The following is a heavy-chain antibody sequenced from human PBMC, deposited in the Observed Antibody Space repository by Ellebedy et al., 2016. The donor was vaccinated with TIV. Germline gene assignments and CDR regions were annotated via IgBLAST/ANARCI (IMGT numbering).Heavy chain of an antibody. CDR1: GGTFSSYA. V-gene: IGHV1-69*04. CDR3: ARFLNDDSSREFGY. J-gene: IGHJ4*02. D-gene: IGHD6-13*01. Sequence: ASVKVSCKASGGTFSSYAISWVRQAPGQGLEWMGRIIPILGIANYAQKFQGRVTMTTDTSTSTAYMELRSLRSDDTAVYYCARFLNDDSSREFGYWGQGTLVTVSS. CDR2: IIPILGIA.